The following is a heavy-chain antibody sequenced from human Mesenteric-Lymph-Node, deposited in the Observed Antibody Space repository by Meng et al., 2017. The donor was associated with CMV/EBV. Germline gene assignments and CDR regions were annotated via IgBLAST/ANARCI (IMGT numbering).Heavy chain of an antibody. CDR2: IYSGDSSA. V-gene: IGHV3-23*03. Sequence: GESLKISCAASGFTFSSYAMNWVRQAPGKGLEWVSVIYSGDSSAYYADSVKGRFTISRDNSKNTLYLQMNSLRAEDTAVYYCAKVVPRTEGWFDPWGQGTLVTVSS. CDR1: GFTFSSYA. J-gene: IGHJ5*02. D-gene: IGHD2-15*01. CDR3: AKVVPRTEGWFDP.